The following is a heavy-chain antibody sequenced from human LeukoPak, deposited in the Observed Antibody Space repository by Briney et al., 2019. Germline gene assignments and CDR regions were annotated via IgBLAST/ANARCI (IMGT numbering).Heavy chain of an antibody. CDR1: GFTFSSYS. CDR3: ARGAYSSGWAYFDH. CDR2: ISFSVNTK. J-gene: IGHJ4*02. Sequence: GGSLRLSCAASGFTFSSYSMNWVRQAPGKGLEWVSYISFSVNTKYYGDSVKGRFTISRDNAKNSLYLHMDSLRAEDTAVYYCARGAYSSGWAYFDHWGQGTLVTVSS. V-gene: IGHV3-48*04. D-gene: IGHD6-19*01.